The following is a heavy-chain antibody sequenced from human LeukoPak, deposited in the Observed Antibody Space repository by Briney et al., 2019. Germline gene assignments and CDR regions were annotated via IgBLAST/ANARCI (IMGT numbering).Heavy chain of an antibody. V-gene: IGHV1-18*01. CDR3: ATDSLSEGDGYFDY. CDR1: GYTFTSYG. Sequence: ASVKVSCKASGYTFTSYGISWVRQAPGQGLEWMGWISAYNGNTIYAQKFQGRVTMTEDTSTDTAYMELSSLRSEDTAVYYCATDSLSEGDGYFDYWGQGTLVTVSS. CDR2: ISAYNGNT. J-gene: IGHJ4*02. D-gene: IGHD2-21*01.